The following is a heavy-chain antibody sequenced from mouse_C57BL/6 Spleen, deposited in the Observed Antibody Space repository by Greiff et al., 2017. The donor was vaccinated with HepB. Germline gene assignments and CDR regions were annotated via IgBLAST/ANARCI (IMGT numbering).Heavy chain of an antibody. CDR1: GYAFSSYW. J-gene: IGHJ2*01. D-gene: IGHD1-1*01. Sequence: VQLQQSGAELVKPGASVKISCKASGYAFSSYWMNWVKQRPGKGLEWIGQIYPGDGDTNYNGKFKGKATLTADKSSSTAYMQLSSLTSEDSAVYFCARSITTVVPSYYFDYWGQGTTLTVSS. CDR2: IYPGDGDT. V-gene: IGHV1-80*01. CDR3: ARSITTVVPSYYFDY.